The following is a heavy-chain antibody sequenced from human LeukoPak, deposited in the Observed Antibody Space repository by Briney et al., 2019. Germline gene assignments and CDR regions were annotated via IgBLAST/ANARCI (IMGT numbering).Heavy chain of an antibody. V-gene: IGHV5-51*01. CDR2: IYPGDSGT. D-gene: IGHD3-16*01. J-gene: IGHJ5*02. Sequence: GESLKISCKGSGYSFPSYWIGWVRQMPGKGLEWMGLIYPGDSGTRYSPSFQGQVTISADKSISTAYLQSSSLKASATAMYYCARYYGHSADWFDPWGQGTLVTVSS. CDR3: ARYYGHSADWFDP. CDR1: GYSFPSYW.